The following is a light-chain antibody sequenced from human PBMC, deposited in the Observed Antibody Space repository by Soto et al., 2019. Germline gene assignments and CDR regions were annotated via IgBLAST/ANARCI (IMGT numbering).Light chain of an antibody. CDR3: QQRGNWPPYT. V-gene: IGKV3-11*01. CDR1: ESIRTF. J-gene: IGKJ2*01. Sequence: EIVLRQSPATLSLSPGERAILSCRASESIRTFLAWYQQKPGHAPRLLIYGASNRATGIPARFSGSGSGADIALTISNLKPEDSAVYYCQQRGNWPPYTFGQGTKLEIK. CDR2: GAS.